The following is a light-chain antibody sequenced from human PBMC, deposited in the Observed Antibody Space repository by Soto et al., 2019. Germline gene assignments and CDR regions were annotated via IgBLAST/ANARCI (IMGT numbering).Light chain of an antibody. Sequence: IVMTQIPLSLSVTPGQPATISCRSSQSLLHTDGKTYLHWYVQKPGQTPRLLIYEVSSRFSGVPDRISVSGSKTYFTLKISRVEADDVGLYYCLQTLQPIFSFGPGTKVDF. CDR2: EVS. CDR3: LQTLQPIFS. J-gene: IGKJ3*01. V-gene: IGKV2D-29*01. CDR1: QSLLHTDGKTY.